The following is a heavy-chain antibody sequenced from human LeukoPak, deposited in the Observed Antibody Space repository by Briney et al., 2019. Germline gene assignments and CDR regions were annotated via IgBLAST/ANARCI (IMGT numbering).Heavy chain of an antibody. D-gene: IGHD6-13*01. CDR2: INHSGST. CDR3: ARGQYSSSWYEKEYYFDY. J-gene: IGHJ4*02. CDR1: GGSFSGYY. V-gene: IGHV4-34*01. Sequence: PSETLSLTCAVYGGSFSGYYWSWIRQPPGKGLEWIGEINHSGSTNCNPSLKSRVTISVDTSKNQFSLKLSSVTAADTAVYYCARGQYSSSWYEKEYYFDYWGQGTLVTVSS.